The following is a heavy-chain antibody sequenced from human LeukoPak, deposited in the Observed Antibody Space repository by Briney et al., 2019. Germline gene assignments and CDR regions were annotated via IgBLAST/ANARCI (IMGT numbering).Heavy chain of an antibody. D-gene: IGHD3-3*01. J-gene: IGHJ4*02. CDR1: GFTFSSYA. CDR2: ISGNGGNT. CDR3: AKGGGYYDFWSGKTIDY. Sequence: GGSLRLSCAASGFTFSSYAMSWVRQAPGKGLEWVSGISGNGGNTYYADSVKGRFTISRDNSKNTLYLQMNSLRAEDTAVYYCAKGGGYYDFWSGKTIDYWGQGTLVTVSS. V-gene: IGHV3-23*01.